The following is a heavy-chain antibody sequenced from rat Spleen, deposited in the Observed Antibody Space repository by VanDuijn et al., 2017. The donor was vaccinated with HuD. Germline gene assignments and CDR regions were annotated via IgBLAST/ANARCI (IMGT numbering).Heavy chain of an antibody. CDR3: TCDGYY. Sequence: QVQLKESGPGLVQPSQTLALTCTVSGFSLFTNSFHWVRQPPGKGLEWVGGIWGDGSTDYNSVFKSRLSISRDTSKSQVFLKRNSLQTGDTAVYFCTCDGYYWGQGVMVTVSS. D-gene: IGHD1-12*03. CDR1: GFSLFTNS. V-gene: IGHV2-1*01. CDR2: IWGDGST. J-gene: IGHJ2*01.